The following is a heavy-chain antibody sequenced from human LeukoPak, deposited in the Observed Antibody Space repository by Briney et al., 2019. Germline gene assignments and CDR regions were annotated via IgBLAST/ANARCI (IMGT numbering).Heavy chain of an antibody. CDR3: ATSTAGYCSGGNSLDY. CDR2: IYGCGST. Sequence: PGGSLRLSCAASGFTVSTNYMSWVRQAPGKELERVSLIYGCGSTYYADSVKGRFTISRDNSKNTLWLQIDSLRAEDTAVYYCATSTAGYCSGGNSLDYWGQGTLVTVSS. J-gene: IGHJ4*02. V-gene: IGHV3-66*03. D-gene: IGHD2-15*01. CDR1: GFTVSTNY.